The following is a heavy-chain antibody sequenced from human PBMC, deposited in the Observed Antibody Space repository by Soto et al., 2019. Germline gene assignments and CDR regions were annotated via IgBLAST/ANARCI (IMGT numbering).Heavy chain of an antibody. CDR3: ARAHYYYGMDV. J-gene: IGHJ6*01. CDR1: GSSITNSFY. Sequence: PSETLSLTCRVSGSSITNSFYWGWIRQSPEKGLEWIGSISHTGRTSYNPSLKSRVSISVDTSKNQFSLKLSSVTAADTAMYYCARAHYYYGMDVWGQGTTVTVSS. V-gene: IGHV4-38-2*02. CDR2: ISHTGRT.